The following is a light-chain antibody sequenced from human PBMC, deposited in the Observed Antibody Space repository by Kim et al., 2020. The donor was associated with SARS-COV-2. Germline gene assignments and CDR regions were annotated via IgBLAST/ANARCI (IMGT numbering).Light chain of an antibody. CDR3: QQYGNWPPLT. V-gene: IGKV3-20*01. CDR1: QSVSSSY. Sequence: EIVLTQSPVTLSLSPGERATLSCRASQSVSSSYLAWYQQKPGQAPRLLIYGASSRATGIPDRFSGSGSGTDFTLTISRLEPEDFAVYYCQQYGNWPPLTFGRGTKVDIK. J-gene: IGKJ4*01. CDR2: GAS.